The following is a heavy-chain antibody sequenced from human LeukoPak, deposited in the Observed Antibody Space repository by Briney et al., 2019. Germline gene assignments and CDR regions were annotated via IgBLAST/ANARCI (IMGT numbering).Heavy chain of an antibody. CDR2: IYPGDSDT. D-gene: IGHD3-3*01. V-gene: IGHV5-51*01. Sequence: GESLKISCKGSGYSFTSYWIGWVRQMPGKGLEWMGIIYPGDSDTRYSPSFQGQVTISADKSISTAYLQWSSLKASDTAMYYCARSGYYSHRYYYYMDVWGKGTTVTVSS. CDR3: ARSGYYSHRYYYYMDV. J-gene: IGHJ6*03. CDR1: GYSFTSYW.